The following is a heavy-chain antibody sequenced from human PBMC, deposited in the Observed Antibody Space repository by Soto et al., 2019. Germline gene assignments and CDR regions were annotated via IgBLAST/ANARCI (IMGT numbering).Heavy chain of an antibody. V-gene: IGHV4-39*01. CDR1: GASVSSSHY. CDR3: ARHYNTGAFFDY. J-gene: IGHJ4*02. D-gene: IGHD1-20*01. Sequence: QLQLQESGPGLVKSSGTLSLTWSVSGASVSSSHYWGWIRQPPGKGLEWIGSGSYSVSPYYRPSFKSRITISVDTSNNQFSLRVRSVNATDTAVYFCARHYNTGAFFDYWGQGKLVTVSS. CDR2: GSYSVSP.